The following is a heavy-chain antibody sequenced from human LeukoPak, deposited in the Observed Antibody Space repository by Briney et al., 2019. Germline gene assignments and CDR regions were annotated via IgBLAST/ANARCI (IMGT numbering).Heavy chain of an antibody. CDR1: GFTFSSHW. J-gene: IGHJ4*02. CDR3: TRDRDSSGWYRIDY. CDR2: IKEDGTRK. D-gene: IGHD6-19*01. V-gene: IGHV3-7*01. Sequence: GGSLRLSCAASGFTFSSHWMTWVRQAPGKGLEWVANIKEDGTRKNYMDSVKGRFTISRDNAKNSLYLQLNSLRVEDTAVYYCTRDRDSSGWYRIDYWGQGALVTVSS.